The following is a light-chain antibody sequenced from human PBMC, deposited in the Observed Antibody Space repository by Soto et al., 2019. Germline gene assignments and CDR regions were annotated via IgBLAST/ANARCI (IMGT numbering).Light chain of an antibody. Sequence: DIQMTQSPSSLSASVGDRVTITCRASQSIRKCLNWYQHRPGKAPKFLIYAASTLQTGVPSRFSGSGSGTDFTLTIVSLQPEDFATYYCQQSCSSPWTFGQGTKVEIK. J-gene: IGKJ1*01. CDR2: AAS. CDR1: QSIRKC. CDR3: QQSCSSPWT. V-gene: IGKV1-39*01.